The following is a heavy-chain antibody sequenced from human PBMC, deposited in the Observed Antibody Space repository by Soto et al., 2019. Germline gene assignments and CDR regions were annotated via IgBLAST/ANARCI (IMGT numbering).Heavy chain of an antibody. Sequence: QVTLKESGPVLVKPTEPLTLRCTVSGLSITDSEMGVSWIRQPPGQPLEWLAHIDSSGEKSYRTILKSRLAISKDTSKSQIVLTMTNMDPADTATYYCARRHLAVAVSPWFDPWGQGIPVTVSS. CDR2: IDSSGEK. V-gene: IGHV2-26*01. CDR3: ARRHLAVAVSPWFDP. J-gene: IGHJ5*02. CDR1: GLSITDSEMG. D-gene: IGHD6-19*01.